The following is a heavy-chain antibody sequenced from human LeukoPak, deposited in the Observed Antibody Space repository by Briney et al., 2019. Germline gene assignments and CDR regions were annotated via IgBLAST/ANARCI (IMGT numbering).Heavy chain of an antibody. V-gene: IGHV4-30-4*01. D-gene: IGHD3-22*01. CDR1: GGSISGGDYY. J-gene: IGHJ4*02. CDR2: IYYSGST. Sequence: PSQTLSLTCTVSGGSISGGDYYWSWIRQPPGKGLEWIGYIYYSGSTYYNPSLKSRVTISVDTSKNQFSLKLSSVTAADTAVYYCARVPSSGYNYYFDYWGQGTLVTVSS. CDR3: ARVPSSGYNYYFDY.